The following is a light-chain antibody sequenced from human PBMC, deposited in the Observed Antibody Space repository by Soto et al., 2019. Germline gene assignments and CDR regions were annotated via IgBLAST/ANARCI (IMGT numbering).Light chain of an antibody. J-gene: IGKJ3*01. V-gene: IGKV1-9*01. CDR1: QGISSY. CDR3: QQLNIYPLT. CDR2: AAS. Sequence: IQLTHSPSSLSASVGDRVIMTCRASQGISSYLAWYQQKPGKAPTLLIYAASTLETGVPSRFSGSGSGKDFTLTISSLQPEDFATYYCQQLNIYPLTFGPGTKVEIX.